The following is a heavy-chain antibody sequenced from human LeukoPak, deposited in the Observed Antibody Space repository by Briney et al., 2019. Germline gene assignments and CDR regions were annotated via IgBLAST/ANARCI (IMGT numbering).Heavy chain of an antibody. Sequence: QTGGSLRLSCAASGFNFRSYGMHWVRQAPGKGLEWVAVIPYEGSKKYYADSVKGRFTISRDNSKNTLYLQMNSLRAEDTALYYCAKEGCGVDCYYYYGMDVWGQGTTVTVSS. CDR2: IPYEGSKK. J-gene: IGHJ6*02. CDR3: AKEGCGVDCYYYYGMDV. CDR1: GFNFRSYG. D-gene: IGHD2-21*02. V-gene: IGHV3-30*18.